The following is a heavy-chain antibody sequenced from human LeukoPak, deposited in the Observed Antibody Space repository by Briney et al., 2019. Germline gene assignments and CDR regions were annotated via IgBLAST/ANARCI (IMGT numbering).Heavy chain of an antibody. CDR3: AKSLDYDSSGHQVY. D-gene: IGHD3-22*01. Sequence: SGGSLRLSCAASGSTFSSYAMSWVRQAPGKGPEWVSAISGSGGSTYYVDSVKGRFTISRDNSKNTLYLQMNSLRAEDTAVYYCAKSLDYDSSGHQVYWGQGTLVTVSS. CDR2: ISGSGGST. J-gene: IGHJ4*02. V-gene: IGHV3-23*01. CDR1: GSTFSSYA.